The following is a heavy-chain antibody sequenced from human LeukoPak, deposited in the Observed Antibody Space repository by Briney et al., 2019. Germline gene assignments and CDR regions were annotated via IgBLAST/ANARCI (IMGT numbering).Heavy chain of an antibody. CDR1: GFIFSSYT. J-gene: IGHJ4*02. V-gene: IGHV3-30*18. CDR2: ISYDGNNK. D-gene: IGHD3-10*01. CDR3: AKGFRFGELLSYFDY. Sequence: GGSLRLSCAASGFIFSSYTMSWVRQAPGKGLEWVALISYDGNNKYYADSVKGRFTISRDNSKNTLYLQMNSLRAEDTAVYYCAKGFRFGELLSYFDYWGQGTLVTVSS.